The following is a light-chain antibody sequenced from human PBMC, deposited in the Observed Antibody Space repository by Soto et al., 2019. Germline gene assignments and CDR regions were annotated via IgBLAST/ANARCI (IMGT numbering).Light chain of an antibody. CDR2: GAS. V-gene: IGKV3-20*01. CDR1: QSVSSSY. Sequence: IVLTQSPGTLSLSPGERATLSCRASQSVSSSYLAWYHQKPGQAPRLLIYGASSRATGIPDRFSGSGSGTDFTLTISRLEPEDFAVYYCQQYGSSPRTFVQGTKLEIK. CDR3: QQYGSSPRT. J-gene: IGKJ2*01.